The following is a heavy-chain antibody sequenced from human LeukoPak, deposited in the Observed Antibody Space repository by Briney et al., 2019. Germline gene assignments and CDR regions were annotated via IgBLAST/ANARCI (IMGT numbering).Heavy chain of an antibody. V-gene: IGHV1-3*01. Sequence: GASVKVSCKASGYTFTSYAMHWVRQAPGQRLAWMGWINAGNGNTKYSQKFQGRVTITRDTSASTAYMELSSLRSEDTAGYYCARGYGDYVWYFDLWGRGPLVTVSS. CDR2: INAGNGNT. CDR3: ARGYGDYVWYFDL. J-gene: IGHJ2*01. CDR1: GYTFTSYA. D-gene: IGHD4-17*01.